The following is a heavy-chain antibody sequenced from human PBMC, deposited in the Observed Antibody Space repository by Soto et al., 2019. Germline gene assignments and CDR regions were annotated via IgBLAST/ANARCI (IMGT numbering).Heavy chain of an antibody. Sequence: GGSLRLSCAASGFTFSSYWMSWVRQASGKGLEWVANIKQDGSEKYYVDSVKGRFTISRDNAKNSLYLQMNSLRAEDTAVYYCARDRRNYYGSGSYYYYYGMDVWGQGTTVTVSS. CDR2: IKQDGSEK. CDR1: GFTFSSYW. V-gene: IGHV3-7*01. CDR3: ARDRRNYYGSGSYYYYYGMDV. D-gene: IGHD3-10*01. J-gene: IGHJ6*02.